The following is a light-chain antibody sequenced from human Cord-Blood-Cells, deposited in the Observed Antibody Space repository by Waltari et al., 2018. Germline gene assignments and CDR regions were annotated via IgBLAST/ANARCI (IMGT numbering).Light chain of an antibody. CDR1: SSDVGGYNY. J-gene: IGLJ3*02. V-gene: IGLV2-14*01. CDR3: SSYTSSSTWV. CDR2: DVS. Sequence: QSALTQPASVSGSPGQSITIPCTGTSSDVGGYNYVSWYQQHHGKAPQLMIYDVSKRPSGVSNRFSGSKSGNTASLTISGLQAEDEADYYCSSYTSSSTWVFGGGTKLTVL.